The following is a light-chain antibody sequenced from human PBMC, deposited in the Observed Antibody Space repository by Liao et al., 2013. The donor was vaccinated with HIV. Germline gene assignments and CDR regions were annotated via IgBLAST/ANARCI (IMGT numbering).Light chain of an antibody. V-gene: IGLV3-1*01. Sequence: SYELTQPPSVSVSPGQTASITCSGDKLGDKFACWYQQKPGQSPVLVMYEDSRRPSGIPERFSGSNSGNTATLTISGTQAMDEADYYCQAWAGSTMNVFGPGTKVTVL. CDR1: KLGDKF. CDR2: EDS. J-gene: IGLJ1*01. CDR3: QAWAGSTMNV.